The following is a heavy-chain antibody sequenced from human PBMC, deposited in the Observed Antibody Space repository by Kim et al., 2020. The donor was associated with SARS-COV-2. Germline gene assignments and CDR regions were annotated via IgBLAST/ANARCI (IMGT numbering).Heavy chain of an antibody. V-gene: IGHV3-11*01. CDR3: ARHQGVEYYYYYGMDV. CDR1: GFTFSDYY. Sequence: GGSLRLSCAASGFTFSDYYMSWIRQAPGKGLEWVSYISSSGSTISYAHSVKGRFTTSTGNPKNSLYLQMISLGDVATAVYYCARHQGVEYYYYYGMDVWGRGTPVTVSS. J-gene: IGHJ6*02. D-gene: IGHD3-16*01. CDR2: ISSSGSTI.